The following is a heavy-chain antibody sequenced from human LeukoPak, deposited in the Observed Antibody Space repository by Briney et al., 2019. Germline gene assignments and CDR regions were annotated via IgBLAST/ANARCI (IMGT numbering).Heavy chain of an antibody. D-gene: IGHD2-2*01. Sequence: PGGSLRLSCVASGFTFSSYGMHWVRQAPGKGLEWVAFIRYDGSNEYVDSVKGRFTISRDNSKNTLYLQMNSLRAEDTAVYYCARVQRSALAFDIWGQGTMVTVSS. CDR1: GFTFSSYG. CDR3: ARVQRSALAFDI. J-gene: IGHJ3*02. V-gene: IGHV3-30*02. CDR2: IRYDGSNE.